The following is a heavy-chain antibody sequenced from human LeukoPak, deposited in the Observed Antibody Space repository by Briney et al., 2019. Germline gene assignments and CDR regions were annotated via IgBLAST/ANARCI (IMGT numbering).Heavy chain of an antibody. V-gene: IGHV3-11*01. CDR2: ISSRVYNI. J-gene: IGHJ4*02. CDR3: ASQEGVRYFDD. CDR1: GFNFTDKH. Sequence: GGSLRPFCAASGFNFTDKHMSWVRHAPGKGRGWVSYISSRVYNIYYADFMNGRSTLSRDTAKHCLFLQTTRLITKDTAVYYCASQEGVRYFDDWGQGTMVTVSS. D-gene: IGHD3-10*01.